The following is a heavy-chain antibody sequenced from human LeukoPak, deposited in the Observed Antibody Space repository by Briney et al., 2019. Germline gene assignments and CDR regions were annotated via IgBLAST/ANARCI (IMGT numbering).Heavy chain of an antibody. J-gene: IGHJ3*02. Sequence: ASVKVSCKASGCTFTSYYMHWVRQAPGQGLEWMGIINPSGGSTSYAQKFQGRVTMTRDTSTSTVYTELSSLRSEDTAVYYCARGYSSSWYDRGAFDIWGQGTMVTVSS. CDR1: GCTFTSYY. CDR2: INPSGGST. CDR3: ARGYSSSWYDRGAFDI. V-gene: IGHV1-46*03. D-gene: IGHD6-13*01.